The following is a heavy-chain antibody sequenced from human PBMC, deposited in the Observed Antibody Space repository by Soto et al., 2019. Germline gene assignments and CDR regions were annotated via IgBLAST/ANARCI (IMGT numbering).Heavy chain of an antibody. CDR1: GYTFTSYY. V-gene: IGHV1-46*01. CDR2: INPTGVST. CDR3: VRSYDDSNGFSLYQFDY. Sequence: ASVKVSCKSSGYTFTSYYIRWVRQAPGQGLEWMGIINPTGVSTTYAQKFRGRVTMTRDTSTSTVYIDMSSLRSEDTAVYYCVRSYDDSNGFSLYQFDYWGQGTRVTVSS. J-gene: IGHJ4*02. D-gene: IGHD3-22*01.